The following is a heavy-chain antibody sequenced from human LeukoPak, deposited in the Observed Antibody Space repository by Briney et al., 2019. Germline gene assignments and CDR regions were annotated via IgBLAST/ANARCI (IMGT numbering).Heavy chain of an antibody. V-gene: IGHV4-30-2*01. CDR3: ARGLIVPSTIFDY. CDR2: ISHSGGT. D-gene: IGHD2-2*01. J-gene: IGHJ4*02. Sequence: SSLTLSLTCAVSGDSISSGTYSWTWIRQPPGKGLEWSGFISHSGGTYYNPSLKSRVTMSVDRSENQFSLKLSSVTAADTAVYYCARGLIVPSTIFDYWGQGALVTVSS. CDR1: GDSISSGTYS.